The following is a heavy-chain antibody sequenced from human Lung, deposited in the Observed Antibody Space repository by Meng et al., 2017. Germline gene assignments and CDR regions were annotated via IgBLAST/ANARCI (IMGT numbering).Heavy chain of an antibody. Sequence: QFHLVHSGLEVKKPGASVMVSCKASGYTFTTYGISWLRQAPGQGLEWMGWIDPGNGNRDFAEKFQDRLTMSNDTSSSTVYMELTRLTSDDTAVYYCARDRQWLFDYWGQGALVTVSS. CDR3: ARDRQWLFDY. J-gene: IGHJ4*02. CDR1: GYTFTTYG. D-gene: IGHD6-19*01. CDR2: IDPGNGNR. V-gene: IGHV1-18*01.